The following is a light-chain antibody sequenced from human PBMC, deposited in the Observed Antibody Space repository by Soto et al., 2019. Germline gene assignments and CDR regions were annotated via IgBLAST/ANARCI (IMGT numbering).Light chain of an antibody. CDR1: QSVSSSY. CDR2: GAS. V-gene: IGKV3-20*01. J-gene: IGKJ1*01. CDR3: QQYGSSPRT. Sequence: IVLTQSPGTLSLSPGERATLSCRASQSVSSSYLAWYQQKPGQAPRLLIHGASSRATGIPDRFSGSGSGTDFTLTISRLEPEDFAVYYCQQYGSSPRTFGQGTKVDIK.